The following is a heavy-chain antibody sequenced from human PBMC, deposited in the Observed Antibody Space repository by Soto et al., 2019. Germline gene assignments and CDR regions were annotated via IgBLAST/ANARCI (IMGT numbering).Heavy chain of an antibody. J-gene: IGHJ4*02. D-gene: IGHD6-19*01. CDR3: ARAGGLGAVAADY. CDR1: GGSISSGGYS. Sequence: QLQLQESGSGLVKPSQTLSLTCAVSGGSISSGGYSWSWIRQPPGKGLRGIGYIYHSGSTYYNPSLKSRAIISVDRSKTQFSLKLSSVTAAATAVYYCARAGGLGAVAADYWGQGTLVTVSS. V-gene: IGHV4-30-2*01. CDR2: IYHSGST.